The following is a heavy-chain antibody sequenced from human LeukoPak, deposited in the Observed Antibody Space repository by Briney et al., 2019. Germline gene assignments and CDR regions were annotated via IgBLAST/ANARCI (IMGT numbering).Heavy chain of an antibody. CDR3: VKEVEPLWSGYTWFDP. V-gene: IGHV3-23*01. D-gene: IGHD3-3*01. CDR2: ISGSGGST. Sequence: GGSLRLSCAASGFTFSSYAMSWVRQAPGKGLEWVSAISGSGGSTYYADSVKGRFTISRDNSKNTLYLQMNSLRAEDTAVYYCVKEVEPLWSGYTWFDPWGQGTLVTVSS. CDR1: GFTFSSYA. J-gene: IGHJ5*02.